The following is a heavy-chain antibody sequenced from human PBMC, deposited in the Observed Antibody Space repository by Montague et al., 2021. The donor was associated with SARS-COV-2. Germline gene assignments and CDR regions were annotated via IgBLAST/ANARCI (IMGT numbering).Heavy chain of an antibody. V-gene: IGHV3-15*05. CDR3: CVRSLEAATDEAFDL. J-gene: IGHJ3*01. CDR2: IKSSTDGGTV. D-gene: IGHD2-15*01. Sequence: SLSLSCAASGFSFKNAWMSWVRQAPVKGLEWVGRIKSSTDGGTVDYAEALQDRFTISRDDSTNTLYLQMNSLKAGDTAIYYCCVRSLEAATDEAFDLWGPGTMVTVSS. CDR1: GFSFKNAW.